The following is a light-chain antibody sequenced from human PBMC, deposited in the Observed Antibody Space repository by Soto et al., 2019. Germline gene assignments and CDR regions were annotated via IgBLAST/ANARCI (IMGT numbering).Light chain of an antibody. J-gene: IGKJ2*01. Sequence: DIVMTQSPLSLPVTPGEPASISCRSSQSLLHSNGYNYLDWYLQKPGQSPQLLIYLGSNRASGVHDRFSGSGSGTDFTLKISRVEAEDVGLYYCMQALQTPHPFGQGTKLEIK. CDR3: MQALQTPHP. CDR1: QSLLHSNGYNY. CDR2: LGS. V-gene: IGKV2-28*01.